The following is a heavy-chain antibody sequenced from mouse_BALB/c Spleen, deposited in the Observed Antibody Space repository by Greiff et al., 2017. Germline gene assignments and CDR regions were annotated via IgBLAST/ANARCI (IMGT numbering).Heavy chain of an antibody. J-gene: IGHJ4*01. D-gene: IGHD1-1*01. CDR3: ARGDYYGSRYYAMDY. V-gene: IGHV1-18*01. Sequence: DVQLQESGPELVKPGASMKISCKASGYSFTGYTMNWVKQSHGKNLEWIGLINPYNGGTSYNQKFKGKATLTVDKSSSTAYMELLSLTSEDSAVYYCARGDYYGSRYYAMDYWGQGTSVTVSS. CDR1: GYSFTGYT. CDR2: INPYNGGT.